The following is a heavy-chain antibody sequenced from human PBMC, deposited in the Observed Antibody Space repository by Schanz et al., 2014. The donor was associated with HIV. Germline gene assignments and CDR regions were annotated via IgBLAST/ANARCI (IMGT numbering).Heavy chain of an antibody. CDR1: GFTFSSYA. Sequence: EVQLVESGGGLVQPGGSLRLSCAASGFTFSSYAMSWVRQAPGKGLEWVSSISSSSSYIYYADSMKGRFTISRDNAKNSLYLQMNSLRAEDTAVYYCVRVRSPRVKIVVVMDYYYYAMDVWGQGTTVTVSS. V-gene: IGHV3-21*01. CDR3: VRVRSPRVKIVVVMDYYYYAMDV. CDR2: ISSSSSYI. J-gene: IGHJ6*02. D-gene: IGHD3-22*01.